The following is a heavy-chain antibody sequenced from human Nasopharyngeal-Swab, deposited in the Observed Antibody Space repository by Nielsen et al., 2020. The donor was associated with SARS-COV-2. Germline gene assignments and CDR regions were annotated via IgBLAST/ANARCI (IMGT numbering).Heavy chain of an antibody. J-gene: IGHJ6*03. Sequence: SVKVSCKASGGTFSSYAISWVRQAPGQGLEWMGGIIPIFGTANYAQKFQGRVTITADESTSTAYIELSSLRSEDTAVYYCARDPVQLERRRGGALGGSYYYYYMDVWGKGTTVTVSS. D-gene: IGHD1-1*01. V-gene: IGHV1-69*13. CDR1: GGTFSSYA. CDR2: IIPIFGTA. CDR3: ARDPVQLERRRGGALGGSYYYYYMDV.